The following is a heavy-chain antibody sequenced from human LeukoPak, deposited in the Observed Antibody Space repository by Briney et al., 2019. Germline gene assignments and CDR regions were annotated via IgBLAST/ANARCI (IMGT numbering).Heavy chain of an antibody. V-gene: IGHV4-4*07. CDR2: IYSSGTT. D-gene: IGHD6-19*01. Sequence: SETLSPTCSVSGGSITSYYGSWIPQPAGKGLEWIGRIYSSGTTNYNPSLKSRVTMSVDTSKNQFSLRLSSVTAADTALYYCARHILYSSGWTDIEYWGHRTLVTVSS. J-gene: IGHJ4*01. CDR1: GGSITSYY. CDR3: ARHILYSSGWTDIEY.